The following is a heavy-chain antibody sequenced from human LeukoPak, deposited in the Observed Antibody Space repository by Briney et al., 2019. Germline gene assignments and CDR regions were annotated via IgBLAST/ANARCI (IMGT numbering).Heavy chain of an antibody. CDR1: GFTISTYG. Sequence: GGSLRLSCAASGFTISTYGMSWVRQAPGKGLEWVSSISGGTTYYEDSVKGRFTISRDNSKNTLSLQMNSLRAEDTAVYYCAKSVYHSGNYWGQGTLVTVSS. J-gene: IGHJ4*02. V-gene: IGHV3-23*01. D-gene: IGHD3-10*01. CDR2: ISGGTT. CDR3: AKSVYHSGNY.